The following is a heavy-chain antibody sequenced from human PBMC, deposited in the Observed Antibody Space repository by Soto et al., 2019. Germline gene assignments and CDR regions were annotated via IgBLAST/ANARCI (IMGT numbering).Heavy chain of an antibody. J-gene: IGHJ6*04. CDR2: ISGSGGSI. D-gene: IGHD1-1*01. CDR1: GFAFSTYA. Sequence: EVQLLEFGGGLVQPGGSLRLSCAASGFAFSTYAINCFRQAPGNVLAWVSAISGSGGSIHYADSVKGRFTISRENYKNTLYLQMNSLRDEDTAVYNIVKGYWKGDVWGEGTTVTVSS. CDR3: VKGYWKGDV. V-gene: IGHV3-23*01.